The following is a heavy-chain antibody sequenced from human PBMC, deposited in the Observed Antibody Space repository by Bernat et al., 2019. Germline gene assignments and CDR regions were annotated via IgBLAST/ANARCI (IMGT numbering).Heavy chain of an antibody. J-gene: IGHJ4*02. CDR2: IYYSGST. CDR1: GGSISGYF. Sequence: QVQLQESGPGLVKPSETLSLTCTVSGGSISGYFWSWIRQPPGKGLEWIGYIYYSGSTNYNPSLKGRVTISVDTSKNQFSLKLNSVTAADTAIYYCARGEENWNSLELADYWGQGTLVTVSS. D-gene: IGHD1-7*01. V-gene: IGHV4-59*01. CDR3: ARGEENWNSLELADY.